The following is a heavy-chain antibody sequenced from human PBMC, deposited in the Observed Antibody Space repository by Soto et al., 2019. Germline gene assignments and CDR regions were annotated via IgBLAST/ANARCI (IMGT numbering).Heavy chain of an antibody. CDR3: ARTGPYSSSSGVYYYYYYGMDV. CDR2: IYPGDSDT. Sequence: GESLKISCNGSGYSFTSYWIGWVRQMPGKGLEWMGIIYPGDSDTRYSPSFQGQVTISADKSISTAYLQWSSLKASDTAMYYCARTGPYSSSSGVYYYYYYGMDVWGQGTTVTVSS. V-gene: IGHV5-51*01. J-gene: IGHJ6*02. CDR1: GYSFTSYW. D-gene: IGHD6-6*01.